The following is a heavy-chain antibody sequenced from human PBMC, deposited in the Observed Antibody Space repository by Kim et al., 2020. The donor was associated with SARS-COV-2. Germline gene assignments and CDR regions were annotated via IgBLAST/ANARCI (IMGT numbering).Heavy chain of an antibody. CDR3: ARDDWEYCGGDCYPSPAGYYYGMDV. J-gene: IGHJ6*02. D-gene: IGHD2-21*02. CDR1: GGTFSSYA. V-gene: IGHV1-69*13. Sequence: SVKVSCKASGGTFSSYAISWVRQAPGQGLEWMGGIIPIFGTANYAQKFQGRVTITADESTSTAYMELSSLRSEDTAVYYCARDDWEYCGGDCYPSPAGYYYGMDVWGQGTTVTVSS. CDR2: IIPIFGTA.